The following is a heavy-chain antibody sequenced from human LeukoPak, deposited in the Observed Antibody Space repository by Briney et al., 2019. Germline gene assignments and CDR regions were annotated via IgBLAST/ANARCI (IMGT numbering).Heavy chain of an antibody. D-gene: IGHD6-13*01. J-gene: IGHJ4*02. Sequence: SVKVSCKASGGTFSSYAISWVRQAPGQGLEWMGGIIPIFGTANYAQKFQGRVTITADESTSTAYMELSSLRSEDTAVYYCARDLGGAAGTRYFDYWGQGTLVTVSS. CDR3: ARDLGGAAGTRYFDY. CDR1: GGTFSSYA. V-gene: IGHV1-69*13. CDR2: IIPIFGTA.